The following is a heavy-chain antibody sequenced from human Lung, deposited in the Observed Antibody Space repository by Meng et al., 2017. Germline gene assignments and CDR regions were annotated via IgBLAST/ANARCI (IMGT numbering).Heavy chain of an antibody. Sequence: QVQLVQSGAEVKKPGASVKVSCKASGYTFTSYYMHWVRQAPGQGLEWMGIIDPSGGSTDYAQKFQGRVTVTGETSTSTVYMDLSSLRSEDTAVYYCTISDYGNFDYWGQGTLVTVSS. CDR1: GYTFTSYY. D-gene: IGHD4-17*01. CDR2: IDPSGGST. CDR3: TISDYGNFDY. V-gene: IGHV1-46*03. J-gene: IGHJ4*02.